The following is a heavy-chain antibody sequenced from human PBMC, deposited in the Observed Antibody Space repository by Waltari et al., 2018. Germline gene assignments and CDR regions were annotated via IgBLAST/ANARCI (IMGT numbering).Heavy chain of an antibody. CDR3: AWVTYYYDSSGYPRYYYGMDV. V-gene: IGHV2-26*04. Sequence: QVTLKESGPVLVKPTETLTLTCTVSGFSLSNARMGVSWIRQPPGKALEWLANIFSNDEKSYSTSLKSRLTISKDTSKSQVVLTMTNMDPVDTATYYCAWVTYYYDSSGYPRYYYGMDVWGQGTTVTVSS. D-gene: IGHD3-22*01. J-gene: IGHJ6*02. CDR1: GFSLSNARMG. CDR2: IFSNDEK.